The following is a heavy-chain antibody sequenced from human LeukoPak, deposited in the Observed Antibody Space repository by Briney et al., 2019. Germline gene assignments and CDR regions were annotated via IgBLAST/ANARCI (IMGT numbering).Heavy chain of an antibody. CDR1: GFTFSSCT. Sequence: GGSLRLSCTASGFTFSSCTMNWVRQAPGKGLEWVSSISGSSYYIYYADSVKGRFTISRDNAKNSLYLQMNSLGADDTAVYYCAKSWCETICYGIYDWGQGTLVTVS. D-gene: IGHD2-2*01. CDR2: ISGSSYYI. CDR3: AKSWCETICYGIYD. V-gene: IGHV3-21*01. J-gene: IGHJ4*02.